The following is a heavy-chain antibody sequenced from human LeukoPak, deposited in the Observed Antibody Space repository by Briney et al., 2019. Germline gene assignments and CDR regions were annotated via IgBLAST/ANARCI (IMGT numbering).Heavy chain of an antibody. Sequence: GALVKVSCTASGYTFTGYYMHWVRQAPGQGLEWMGWINPNSGGTNYAQKLKGRVTMTRDTSISTAYMELSRLRSDGTAVYYCARDRDYSSSSLDVWGKGTTVTVSS. CDR1: GYTFTGYY. CDR3: ARDRDYSSSSLDV. D-gene: IGHD6-13*01. V-gene: IGHV1-2*02. J-gene: IGHJ6*04. CDR2: INPNSGGT.